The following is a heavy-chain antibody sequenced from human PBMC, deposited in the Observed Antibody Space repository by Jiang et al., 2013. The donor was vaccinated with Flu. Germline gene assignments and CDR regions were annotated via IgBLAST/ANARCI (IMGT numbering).Heavy chain of an antibody. CDR3: ARRSSGWYNL. D-gene: IGHD3-22*01. CDR1: GGSIGDSSSY. J-gene: IGHJ5*02. CDR2: VHSTGTV. V-gene: IGHV4-39*01. Sequence: PSETLSLNCSASGGSIGDSSSYWGWIRQPPGKGLEWIGYVHSTGTVYYNPSLRGRFTISIDTSSNKFSLTLKSVTAADTSFYYCARRSSGWYNLWGQGTLVLVSS.